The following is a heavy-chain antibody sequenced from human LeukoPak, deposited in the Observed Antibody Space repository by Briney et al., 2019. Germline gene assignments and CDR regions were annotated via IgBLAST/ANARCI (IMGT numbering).Heavy chain of an antibody. V-gene: IGHV3-33*06. J-gene: IGHJ4*02. Sequence: PGGFLRLSCAASGFTFSSYGMHWVRQAPGKGLEWVAVIWYDGSNKYYADSVKGRFTISRDNSKNTLYLQMNSLRAEDTAVYYCGKDHQGDEYLDYWGQGTLVTVSS. D-gene: IGHD6-6*01. CDR1: GFTFSSYG. CDR2: IWYDGSNK. CDR3: GKDHQGDEYLDY.